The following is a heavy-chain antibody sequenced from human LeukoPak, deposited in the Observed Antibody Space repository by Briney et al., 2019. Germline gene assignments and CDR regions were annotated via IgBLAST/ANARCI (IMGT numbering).Heavy chain of an antibody. CDR3: ASYTPYYYYGMDV. V-gene: IGHV4-34*01. Sequence: SETLSLTCAVYGGSFSGYYWSWIRQPPGKGLEWIGEISHSGSTNYNPSLKSRVTISVDTSKNQFSLKLSSVTAADTAVYYCASYTPYYYYGMDVWGQGTTVTVSS. CDR2: ISHSGST. CDR1: GGSFSGYY. J-gene: IGHJ6*02. D-gene: IGHD4-11*01.